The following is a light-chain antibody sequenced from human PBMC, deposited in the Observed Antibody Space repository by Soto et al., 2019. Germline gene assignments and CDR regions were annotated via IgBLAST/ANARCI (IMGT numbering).Light chain of an antibody. CDR1: QSLLHSNGYNY. CDR3: MQALQTPYT. V-gene: IGKV2-28*01. J-gene: IGKJ2*01. Sequence: DIVMTQSPLSLPVTPGEPASISCRSSQSLLHSNGYNYLDWYLQKPGQSPQLLIYLGSNRSSEVPDRFSGSGSGTDFTLKISRVEAEDGGVYYCMQALQTPYTFGQGTKLEIK. CDR2: LGS.